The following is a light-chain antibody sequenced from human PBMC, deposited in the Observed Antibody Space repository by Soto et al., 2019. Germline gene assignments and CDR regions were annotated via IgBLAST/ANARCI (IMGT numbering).Light chain of an antibody. CDR2: GAS. J-gene: IGKJ2*01. Sequence: EFVLTQSPGTLSLSPGGRATLSCRASQSLNSNFFAWYQQRPGQAPRLLIYGASTRVTGVPDRFSGSGSRTDFTLTISRLEPEDFAVYYCQKYGSSPPRYTFGQGTKLEI. CDR1: QSLNSNF. CDR3: QKYGSSPPRYT. V-gene: IGKV3-20*01.